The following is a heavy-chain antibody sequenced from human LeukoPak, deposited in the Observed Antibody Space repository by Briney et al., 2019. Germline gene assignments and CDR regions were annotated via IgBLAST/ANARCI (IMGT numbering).Heavy chain of an antibody. CDR2: ISYDGKNK. V-gene: IGHV3-30*18. CDR3: AKDGLAGRFDSSAPGIYDGLDV. D-gene: IGHD6-19*01. Sequence: GGSLRLSCAASGFTFSPYGMHWVRQAPGKGLEWVAVISYDGKNKGYADSVRGRFTISRDNSKNTLYLQMNSLRPDDAAIYYCAKDGLAGRFDSSAPGIYDGLDVWGPGTTVTVSS. J-gene: IGHJ6*02. CDR1: GFTFSPYG.